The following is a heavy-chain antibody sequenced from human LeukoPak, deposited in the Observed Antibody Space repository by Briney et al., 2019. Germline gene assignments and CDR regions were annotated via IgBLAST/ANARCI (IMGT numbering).Heavy chain of an antibody. CDR3: ARGRGVATTNIDY. J-gene: IGHJ4*02. CDR1: GGSISSSSYY. V-gene: IGHV4-39*07. D-gene: IGHD5-12*01. Sequence: SETLSLTCTVSGGSISSSSYYWGWIRQPPGKGLEWIGSIYYSGSTYYNPSLKSRVTISVDTSKNQFSLKLSSVTAADTAVYYCARGRGVATTNIDYWGQGTLATVSS. CDR2: IYYSGST.